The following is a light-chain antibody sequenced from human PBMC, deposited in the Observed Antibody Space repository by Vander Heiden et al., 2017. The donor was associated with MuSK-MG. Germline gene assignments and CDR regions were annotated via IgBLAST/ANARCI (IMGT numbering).Light chain of an antibody. CDR1: SSDVGRYNL. V-gene: IGLV2-23*02. CDR3: CSHAGSATYV. Sequence: QSALTQPASVSGSPGPSITISCTGTSSDVGRYNLVSWYQQHPGKAPKLMIYEVTKRPSGVSNRLSGSKSGNTASLTISGLQAEDEADYYCCSHAGSATYVFGTGTKVTVL. J-gene: IGLJ1*01. CDR2: EVT.